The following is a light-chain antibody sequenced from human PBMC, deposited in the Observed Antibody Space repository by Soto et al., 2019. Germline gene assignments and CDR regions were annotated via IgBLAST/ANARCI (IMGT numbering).Light chain of an antibody. CDR2: DAS. V-gene: IGKV1-5*01. CDR3: QQYNSYSWT. CDR1: QSISSY. Sequence: DIQLTQSLSSLSASVGERVTLTCLASQSISSYLNWYQQKPGKAPKLLIYDASSLESGVPSRFSGSGSGTEFTLTISSLQPDDFATYYCQQYNSYSWTFGQGTKVDI. J-gene: IGKJ1*01.